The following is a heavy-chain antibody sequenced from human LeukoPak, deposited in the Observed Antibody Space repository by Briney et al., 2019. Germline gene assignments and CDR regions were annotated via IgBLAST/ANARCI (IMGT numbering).Heavy chain of an antibody. V-gene: IGHV4-34*01. CDR3: ARGGDFWSGYSKAPYYYYGMDV. J-gene: IGHJ6*02. D-gene: IGHD3-3*01. Sequence: SETLSLTCAVYGGSFSGYYWSWIRQPPGKGLEWIGEINHSGSTNYNLSLKSRVTISVDTSKNQFSLKLSSVTAADTAVYYCARGGDFWSGYSKAPYYYYGMDVWGQGTTVTVSS. CDR1: GGSFSGYY. CDR2: INHSGST.